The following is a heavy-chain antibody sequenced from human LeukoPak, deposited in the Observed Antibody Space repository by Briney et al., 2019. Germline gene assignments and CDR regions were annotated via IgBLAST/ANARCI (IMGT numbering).Heavy chain of an antibody. CDR3: ARKYYYDSSGYLDNWFDP. CDR1: GGSISNKY. CDR2: IYYSGST. D-gene: IGHD3-22*01. Sequence: SETLSLTCTVSGGSISNKYWSWIRQPPGKGLEWIGYIYYSGSTNYNPSLKSRVTISVDTSKNQFSLKLSSVTAADTAVYYCARKYYYDSSGYLDNWFDPWGQGTLVTVSS. J-gene: IGHJ5*02. V-gene: IGHV4-59*01.